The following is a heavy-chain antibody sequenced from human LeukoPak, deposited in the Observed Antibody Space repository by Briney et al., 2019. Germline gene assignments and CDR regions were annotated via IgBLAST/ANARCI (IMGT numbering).Heavy chain of an antibody. CDR1: GFTFNDYY. D-gene: IGHD6-13*01. V-gene: IGHV3-11*04. CDR3: VRGRTSGSSWPFDY. Sequence: KTGGSLRLSWAASGFTFNDYYMSWIRQAPGKGLEWISYIGSSGGSINYADSVKGRFTISRDNAKNSLSLQMNSLRAEDTAVYYCVRGRTSGSSWPFDYWGQGTLVTVSS. CDR2: IGSSGGSI. J-gene: IGHJ4*02.